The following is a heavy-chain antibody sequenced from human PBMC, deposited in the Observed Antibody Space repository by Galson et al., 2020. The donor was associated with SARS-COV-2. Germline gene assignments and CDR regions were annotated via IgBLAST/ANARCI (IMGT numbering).Heavy chain of an antibody. J-gene: IGHJ6*02. Sequence: SGPTLVQPTQTPTLTCTFSGFSLSPSGVGVGWIRQPPGKALEWLALSYWDDDKRYNPSLKSRLTITKDTAKNQVVLTMTNMDAVGTATYYCARRRAVWYGMDVWGQGTTVIVSS. CDR3: ARRRAVWYGMDV. V-gene: IGHV2-5*02. D-gene: IGHD2-8*01. CDR1: GFSLSPSGVG. CDR2: SYWDDDK.